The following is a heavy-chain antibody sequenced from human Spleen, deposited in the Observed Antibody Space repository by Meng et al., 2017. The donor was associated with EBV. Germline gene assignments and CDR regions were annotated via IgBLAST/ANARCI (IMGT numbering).Heavy chain of an antibody. CDR1: GASISDSSAY. CDR3: ARHTGDFDY. V-gene: IGHV4-39*01. Sequence: QLQLQEPGPGLVRPSGTLSLTCGVSGASISDSSAYWGWIRQSPRKGLEWIGTISSSGSTFYTPSLESRLTLSVDTTENHFALKLTSVTAADTAMYYCARHTGDFDYWGQGALVTVSS. CDR2: ISSSGST. J-gene: IGHJ4*02. D-gene: IGHD2-8*02.